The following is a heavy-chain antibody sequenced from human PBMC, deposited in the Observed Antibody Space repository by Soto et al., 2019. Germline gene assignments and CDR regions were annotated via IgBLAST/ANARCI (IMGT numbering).Heavy chain of an antibody. CDR2: ISGSDGST. Sequence: GGSLRLSCVASGFSFSSYAMSWVRQAPGKGLEWVSVISGSDGSTYYADSVKGRFTISRDNSKNTLYPQMNSLRAEDTAVYYCAKDRERDAWYEDYWGQGTLVTVS. CDR3: AKDRERDAWYEDY. D-gene: IGHD6-13*01. CDR1: GFSFSSYA. J-gene: IGHJ4*02. V-gene: IGHV3-23*01.